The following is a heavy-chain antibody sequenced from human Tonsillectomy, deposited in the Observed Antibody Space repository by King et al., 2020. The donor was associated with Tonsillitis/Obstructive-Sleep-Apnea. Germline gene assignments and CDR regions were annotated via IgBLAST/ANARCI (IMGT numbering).Heavy chain of an antibody. CDR3: ARDLGDYDFWSGYYDWYFDL. Sequence: QLVQSGGGLVQPGGSLRLSCGASGFTFSSYWMHWVRQAPGKGLVWVSRINSDGSRTNYADSVKGRFTISRDNAENTLYLQMNSLRAEDTAVYYCARDLGDYDFWSGYYDWYFDLWGRGTLVTVSS. CDR2: INSDGSRT. J-gene: IGHJ2*01. D-gene: IGHD3-3*01. CDR1: GFTFSSYW. V-gene: IGHV3-74*01.